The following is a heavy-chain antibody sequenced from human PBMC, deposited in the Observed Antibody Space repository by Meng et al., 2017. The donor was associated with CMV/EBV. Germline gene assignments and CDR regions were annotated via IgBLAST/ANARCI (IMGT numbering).Heavy chain of an antibody. J-gene: IGHJ4*02. CDR3: ARIRRTYYYDSSGYYDR. CDR2: IYWNDDK. CDR1: GFSLSTSGVG. Sequence: SGPTLVKPTQTLTLTCTFSGFSLSTSGVGVGWIRQPPGKALEWLALIYWNDDKRYSPSLKSRLTITKDTSKNQVVLTMTNMDPVDTATYYCARIRRTYYYDSSGYYDRWGQGTLVTVSS. D-gene: IGHD3-22*01. V-gene: IGHV2-5*01.